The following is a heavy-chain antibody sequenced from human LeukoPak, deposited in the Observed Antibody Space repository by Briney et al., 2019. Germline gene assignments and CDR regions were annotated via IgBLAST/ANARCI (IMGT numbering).Heavy chain of an antibody. J-gene: IGHJ4*02. V-gene: IGHV4-34*01. CDR1: GGSFSGHY. CDR3: ARGQTGAAALDF. D-gene: IGHD2-2*01. Sequence: PSETLSLTCAVYGGSFSGHYWTWIRQPPGKGLEWIGESTHRGSTNYNPSLKSRLSISVDTSKSQFSLKLTPVTAADTAVYHCARGQTGAAALDFWGPGTLVTVSS. CDR2: STHRGST.